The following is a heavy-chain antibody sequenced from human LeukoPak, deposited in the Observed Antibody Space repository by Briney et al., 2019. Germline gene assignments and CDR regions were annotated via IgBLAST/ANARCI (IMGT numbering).Heavy chain of an antibody. V-gene: IGHV5-51*01. D-gene: IGHD2-2*01. Sequence: GESLKISCKGSEYSFTSYWIGWVRQMPGKGQGRMGIIYPVDSDTRYSPSFQGQATISADNSISTAYLQWSNLKASDTAMYYCARPYCTSTSCAHFDYWGQGTLVTVSS. J-gene: IGHJ4*02. CDR2: IYPVDSDT. CDR3: ARPYCTSTSCAHFDY. CDR1: EYSFTSYW.